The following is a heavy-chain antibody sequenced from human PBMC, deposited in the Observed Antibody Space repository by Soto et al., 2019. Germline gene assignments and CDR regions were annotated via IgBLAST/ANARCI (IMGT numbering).Heavy chain of an antibody. CDR1: GFTFGSYA. V-gene: IGHV3-23*01. J-gene: IGHJ4*02. CDR2: ISGSGGST. D-gene: IGHD3-10*01. CDR3: AKMVRGVISYFDY. Sequence: GGSLRLSCAASGFTFGSYAMSWVRQAPGKGLEWVSAISGSGGSTYYADSVKGRFTISRDNSKNTLYLQMDSLRAEDTAVYYCAKMVRGVISYFDYWGQGPLVTVSS.